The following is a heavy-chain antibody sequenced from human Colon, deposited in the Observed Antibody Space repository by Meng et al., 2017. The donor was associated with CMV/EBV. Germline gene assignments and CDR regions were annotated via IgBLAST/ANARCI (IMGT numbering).Heavy chain of an antibody. Sequence: GESLKISCAASGMTLSSYWMTWVRQAPGKGLEWVANIKQDGSETSYVDSVKGRFTISRDNAKNFVYQQMNSLRAEDTAVYYCARVQYCSSTSCYTCDAWGQGTTVTVSS. J-gene: IGHJ6*02. V-gene: IGHV3-7*01. CDR2: IKQDGSET. CDR1: GMTLSSYW. D-gene: IGHD2-2*02. CDR3: ARVQYCSSTSCYTCDA.